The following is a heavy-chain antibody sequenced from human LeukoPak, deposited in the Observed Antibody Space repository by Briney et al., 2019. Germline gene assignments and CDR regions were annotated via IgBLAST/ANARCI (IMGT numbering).Heavy chain of an antibody. CDR2: IYYSGST. CDR1: GGSISSSRYD. J-gene: IGHJ5*02. V-gene: IGHV4-39*01. D-gene: IGHD6-13*01. CDR3: ARHLNAYSSSSYYHRPHWFDP. Sequence: SETLSLTCTVSGGSISSSRYDWGWIRPPPGKGLEWSGSIYYSGSTYYNPSLKSRVTISVDTSKNQFSPKLSSVTAADTAVYYCARHLNAYSSSSYYHRPHWFDPWGQGTLVTVSS.